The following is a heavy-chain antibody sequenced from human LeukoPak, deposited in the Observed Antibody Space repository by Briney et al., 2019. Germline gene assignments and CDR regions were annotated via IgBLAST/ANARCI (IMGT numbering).Heavy chain of an antibody. J-gene: IGHJ4*02. CDR2: IRSKANSYAT. CDR3: TRHNYYEDGFDY. D-gene: IGHD3-22*01. CDR1: GFTFSGSA. Sequence: GGSLRLSCAASGFTFSGSAMLRVRQASGKGLEWVGRIRSKANSYATAYAASVKGRFTISRDDSRNTAYLQMNSLKTEDTAVYYCTRHNYYEDGFDYWGQGTLVTVSS. V-gene: IGHV3-73*01.